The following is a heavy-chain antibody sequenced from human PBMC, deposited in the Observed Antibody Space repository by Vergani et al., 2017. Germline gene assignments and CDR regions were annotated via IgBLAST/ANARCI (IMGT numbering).Heavy chain of an antibody. V-gene: IGHV1-2*04. Sequence: QVQLVQSGDEMKKAGESVKVSCKASGYTFTGYYMLWVRQAPGQGLEWMGWINPNSGGTNYAQKFQGWVTMTRDTSISTAYMELSRLRSDDTAVYYCARDLSPHYGMDVWGQGTTVTVSS. J-gene: IGHJ6*02. CDR3: ARDLSPHYGMDV. CDR2: INPNSGGT. D-gene: IGHD2/OR15-2a*01. CDR1: GYTFTGYY.